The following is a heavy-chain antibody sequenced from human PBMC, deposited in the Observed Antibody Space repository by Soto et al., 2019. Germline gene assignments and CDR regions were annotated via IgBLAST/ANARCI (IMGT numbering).Heavy chain of an antibody. CDR1: GFTFDDYA. CDR3: AKDIRMREWLFRAGPCYMDV. D-gene: IGHD3-3*01. CDR2: ISWNSGSI. V-gene: IGHV3-9*01. J-gene: IGHJ6*03. Sequence: EVQLVESGGGLVQPGRSLRLSCAASGFTFDDYAMHWVRQAPGKGLEWVSGISWNSGSIGYADSVKGRFTISRDNAKNSLYLQMNSLRAEDTALYYCAKDIRMREWLFRAGPCYMDVWGKGTTVTVSS.